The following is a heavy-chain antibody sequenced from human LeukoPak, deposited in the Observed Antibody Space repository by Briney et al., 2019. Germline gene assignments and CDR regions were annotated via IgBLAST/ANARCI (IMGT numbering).Heavy chain of an antibody. D-gene: IGHD2-21*02. J-gene: IGHJ1*01. V-gene: IGHV3-21*01. CDR3: VRGYCGGDCYGD. CDR2: ISSSSSHI. CDR1: GFTFSSYT. Sequence: GGSLRLSCAASGFTFSSYTMNWVRQAPGKGLEYVSSISSSSSHIYYADSVKGRFTISRDNTKSSLYLQMNSLRAEDMAVYYCVRGYCGGDCYGDWGQGTLVTVSS.